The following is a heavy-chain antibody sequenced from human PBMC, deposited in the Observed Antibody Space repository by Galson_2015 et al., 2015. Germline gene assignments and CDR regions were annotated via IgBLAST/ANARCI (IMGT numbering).Heavy chain of an antibody. Sequence: SLRLSCAASGFTFSGYAMSWVRQAPGKGLEWVSAISGGGGSTYYAAFVKGRFTISRDNSKSTLYLQMSSLRAEDTALYYCATGGYSSCFYEHFDYWGQGTLVTVSS. CDR1: GFTFSGYA. J-gene: IGHJ4*02. CDR2: ISGGGGST. D-gene: IGHD6-19*01. V-gene: IGHV3-23*01. CDR3: ATGGYSSCFYEHFDY.